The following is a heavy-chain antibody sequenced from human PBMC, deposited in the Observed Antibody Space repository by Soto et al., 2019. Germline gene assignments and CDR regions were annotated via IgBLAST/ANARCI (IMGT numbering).Heavy chain of an antibody. CDR1: GDTFDTFA. V-gene: IGHV1-69*12. D-gene: IGHD1-1*01. J-gene: IGHJ6*02. Sequence: QVQLVQSGAEVLKPGSSVKLSCKTSGDTFDTFAIGWVRQAPGQALEWMGGTIPIFRTPDYTEKFQGRVTTIADVSTSTAYMKLSSLRSEDTAVYYCARDKGRGQLGGNYYYALDVWGQATTVTVSS. CDR3: ARDKGRGQLGGNYYYALDV. CDR2: TIPIFRTP.